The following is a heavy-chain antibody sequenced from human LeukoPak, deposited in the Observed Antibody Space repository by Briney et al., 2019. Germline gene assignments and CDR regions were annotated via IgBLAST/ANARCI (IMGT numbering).Heavy chain of an antibody. Sequence: GGSLRLSCAASGFTFSSYSMNWVRQAPGKGLEWVSSISSSSSYIYYADSVKGRFTISRDNAKNSLYLQMNSLRAEDTAVYYCASSNYDILTGYYTKPFDYWGQGTLVTVSS. J-gene: IGHJ4*02. CDR3: ASSNYDILTGYYTKPFDY. D-gene: IGHD3-9*01. V-gene: IGHV3-21*01. CDR2: ISSSSSYI. CDR1: GFTFSSYS.